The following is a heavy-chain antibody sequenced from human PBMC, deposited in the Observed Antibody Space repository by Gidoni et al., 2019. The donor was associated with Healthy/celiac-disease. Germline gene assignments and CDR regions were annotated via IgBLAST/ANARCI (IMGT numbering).Heavy chain of an antibody. CDR2: IYYSGST. J-gene: IGHJ5*02. D-gene: IGHD6-13*01. CDR1: GGSISSGGYY. V-gene: IGHV4-31*03. CDR3: ARVTIAAAGTDFKFDP. Sequence: QVQLQESGPGLVKPSQTLSLTCTVSGGSISSGGYYWSWIRQHPGKGLEWIGYIYYSGSTYYNPSLKSRVTISVDTSKNQFSLKLSSVTAADTAVYYCARVTIAAAGTDFKFDPWGQGTLVTVSS.